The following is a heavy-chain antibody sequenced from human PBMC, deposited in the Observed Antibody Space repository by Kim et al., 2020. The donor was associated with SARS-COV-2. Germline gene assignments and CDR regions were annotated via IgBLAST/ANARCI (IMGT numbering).Heavy chain of an antibody. CDR2: INPSGGST. CDR3: ARGSPVYYDILTGYYRDY. Sequence: ASVKVSCKASGHTFTSYYMHWVRQAPGQGLEWMGIINPSGGSTSYAQKFQGRVTMTRDTSTSTVYMELSSLRSEDTAVYYCARGSPVYYDILTGYYRDYWGQGTLVTVSS. D-gene: IGHD3-9*01. CDR1: GHTFTSYY. J-gene: IGHJ4*02. V-gene: IGHV1-46*01.